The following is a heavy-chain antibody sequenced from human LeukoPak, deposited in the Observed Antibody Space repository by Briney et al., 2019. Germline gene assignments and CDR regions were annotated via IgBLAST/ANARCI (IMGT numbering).Heavy chain of an antibody. V-gene: IGHV4-30-4*01. CDR2: IYYIGST. Sequence: PSETLSLTCTVSGGSISRGVYYWSWIRQPPGKGLGWIGYIYYIGSTYSNPSLTSRVTISLDTSTNQFSLKLSSVTPADTAACYCARDLGTVVTGAFDIGGQGTMVTL. D-gene: IGHD4-23*01. CDR3: ARDLGTVVTGAFDI. CDR1: GGSISRGVYY. J-gene: IGHJ3*02.